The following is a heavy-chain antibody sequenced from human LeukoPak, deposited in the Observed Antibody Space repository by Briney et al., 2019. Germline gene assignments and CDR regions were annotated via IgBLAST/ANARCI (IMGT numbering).Heavy chain of an antibody. CDR1: GYTFTSYG. J-gene: IGHJ3*02. CDR2: ISAYNGNT. D-gene: IGHD3-3*01. CDR3: ARRLRFLEWTGAFDI. V-gene: IGHV1-18*01. Sequence: ASVKVSCKASGYTFTSYGISWVRQAPGQGLEWMGWISAYNGNTNYAQMLQGRVTMTTDTSTSTAYMELRSLRSDDTAVYYCARRLRFLEWTGAFDIWGQGTMVTVSS.